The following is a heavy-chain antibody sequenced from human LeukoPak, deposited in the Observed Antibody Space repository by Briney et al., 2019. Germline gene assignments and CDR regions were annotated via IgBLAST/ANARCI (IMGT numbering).Heavy chain of an antibody. V-gene: IGHV4-4*07. CDR2: IHTSGST. CDR1: GDSISSSY. J-gene: IGHJ4*02. Sequence: NPSETLSLTCTVSGDSISSSYWSWIRQPAGKGLEWIGRIHTSGSTNYNPSLKSRVTISVDTSKNQFSLKLTSVTAADTAVYYCTKGRGIWGQGTLVTVSS. D-gene: IGHD3-10*01. CDR3: TKGRGI.